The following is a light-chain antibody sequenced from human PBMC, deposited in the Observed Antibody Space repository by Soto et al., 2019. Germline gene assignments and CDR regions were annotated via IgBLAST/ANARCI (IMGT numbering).Light chain of an antibody. Sequence: DIQMTQSPSSLSASVGDRVTITCQASQDISKYLNWYQQKPGKAPKLLIYDASNLETGVPSRFSGSGPGTDFTFTISSLQPEDIATYYCQQYDNLPPYTFGQGTKLEIK. CDR2: DAS. V-gene: IGKV1-33*01. CDR1: QDISKY. J-gene: IGKJ2*01. CDR3: QQYDNLPPYT.